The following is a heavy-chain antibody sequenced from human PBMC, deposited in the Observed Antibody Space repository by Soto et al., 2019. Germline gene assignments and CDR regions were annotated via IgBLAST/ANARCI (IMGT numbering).Heavy chain of an antibody. CDR1: GFTFSSYA. J-gene: IGHJ5*02. D-gene: IGHD5-18*01. V-gene: IGHV3-23*01. CDR2: ISGSGGST. Sequence: EVQLLESGGGLVQPGGSLRLSCAASGFTFSSYAMSWVRQAPGKGLEWVSAISGSGGSTYYADSVKGRFTISRDNSKNTLYLQMNSLRAEDTAVYYCAKDGGYSSGLYNWFDPWGQGTLVTVSS. CDR3: AKDGGYSSGLYNWFDP.